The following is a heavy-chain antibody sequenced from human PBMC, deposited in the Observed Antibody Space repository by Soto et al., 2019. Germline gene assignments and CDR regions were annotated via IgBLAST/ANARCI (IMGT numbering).Heavy chain of an antibody. J-gene: IGHJ4*02. CDR3: AKGFFLEWLSIDY. D-gene: IGHD3-3*01. V-gene: IGHV3-30*18. CDR2: ISYDGSNK. CDR1: GFTFSSYG. Sequence: VQLVESGGGVVQPGRSLRLSCAASGFTFSSYGMHWVRQAPGKGLEWVAVISYDGSNKYYADSVKGRFTISRDNSKNTLYLQMNSLRAEDTAVYYCAKGFFLEWLSIDYWGQGTLVTVSS.